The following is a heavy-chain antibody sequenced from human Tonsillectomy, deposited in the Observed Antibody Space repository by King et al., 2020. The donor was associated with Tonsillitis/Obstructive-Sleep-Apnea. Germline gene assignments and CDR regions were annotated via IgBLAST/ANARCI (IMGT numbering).Heavy chain of an antibody. CDR2: ISAYNGNT. V-gene: IGHV1-18*01. Sequence: QLVQSGAEVKKPGASVKVSCKASGYTFTSYGISWVRQAPGQGLEWMGWISAYNGNTKNAQKLQGRVTMTTDTSTSTAYMELRSLRSDDTAVYYCAIVMSWSGYYYFDYWGQGTLVTVSS. CDR1: GYTFTSYG. J-gene: IGHJ4*02. CDR3: AIVMSWSGYYYFDY. D-gene: IGHD3-3*01.